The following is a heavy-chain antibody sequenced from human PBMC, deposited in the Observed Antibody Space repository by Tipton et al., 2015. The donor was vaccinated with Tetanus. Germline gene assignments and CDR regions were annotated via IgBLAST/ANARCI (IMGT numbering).Heavy chain of an antibody. CDR1: GFTFKSYT. Sequence: SLRLSCAAPGFTFKSYTMNWLRQAPGNGLEWVAAISGSRLTPYYADSLKGRFTISRDNSKNTLSLQLNSLRADDTAIYYCAKEALGVLNLWGKGTTVIVSS. J-gene: IGHJ6*04. CDR3: AKEALGVLNL. CDR2: ISGSRLTP. D-gene: IGHD1-14*01. V-gene: IGHV3-23*01.